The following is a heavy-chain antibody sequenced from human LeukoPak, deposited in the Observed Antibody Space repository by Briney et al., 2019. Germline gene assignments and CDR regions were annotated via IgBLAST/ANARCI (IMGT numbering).Heavy chain of an antibody. CDR2: SSGSTGST. CDR3: AKDRTFYSDFSAYYFSPPLQHY. D-gene: IGHD3-22*01. J-gene: IGHJ4*02. CDR1: GFTLSNYA. Sequence: PGGSLRLSCVASGFTLSNYAMSWVRQAPGKGLEWVSGTFGSSGSTGSTYYADSVKGRVTISRDNSRNTVYLQVNSLRAEDTAVYYCAKDRTFYSDFSAYYFSPPLQHYWGQGTLVIVSS. V-gene: IGHV3-23*01.